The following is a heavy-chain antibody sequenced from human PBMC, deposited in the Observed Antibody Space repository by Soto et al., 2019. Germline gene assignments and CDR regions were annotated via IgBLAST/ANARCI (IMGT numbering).Heavy chain of an antibody. J-gene: IGHJ2*01. CDR1: GGSFTSYY. Sequence: QVQLQESGPGLVKPSETLSLTCTVSGGSFTSYYWSWIRQPLGKGLEWIGHNYDSGSAKYNPSLKSRVSISIDTPKNQFSLRLTSVTAADTAVYYCAMRDSSGWDGFTWFFDLWGRGTLVTVSS. CDR2: NYDSGSA. CDR3: AMRDSSGWDGFTWFFDL. V-gene: IGHV4-59*01. D-gene: IGHD6-19*01.